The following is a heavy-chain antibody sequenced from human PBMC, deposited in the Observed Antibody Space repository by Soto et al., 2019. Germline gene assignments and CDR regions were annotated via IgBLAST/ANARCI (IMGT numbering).Heavy chain of an antibody. Sequence: PGGFLRLSCAASGFTFSSYIMNWVRQAPGEGLEWVSSISSSSSYIYYADSVKGRFTISRDNAKNSLYLQMNSLRAEDTAVYYCARVVTTGWVVYAFDIWGQGTMVTVS. D-gene: IGHD3-22*01. CDR2: ISSSSSYI. V-gene: IGHV3-21*01. CDR1: GFTFSSYI. J-gene: IGHJ3*02. CDR3: ARVVTTGWVVYAFDI.